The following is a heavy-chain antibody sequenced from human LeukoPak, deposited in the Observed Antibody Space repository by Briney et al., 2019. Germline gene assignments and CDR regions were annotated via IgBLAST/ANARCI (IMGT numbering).Heavy chain of an antibody. D-gene: IGHD3-16*01. CDR3: ARWVGGYGGYYFDY. V-gene: IGHV3-30*04. Sequence: GRSLRLSCAASGFTFSSYAMHWVRQAPGKWLEWVAVISYDGSNKYYADSVKGRFTISRDNSKNTLYLQMNSLRAEDTAVYYCARWVGGYGGYYFDYWGQGTLVTVSS. CDR2: ISYDGSNK. CDR1: GFTFSSYA. J-gene: IGHJ4*02.